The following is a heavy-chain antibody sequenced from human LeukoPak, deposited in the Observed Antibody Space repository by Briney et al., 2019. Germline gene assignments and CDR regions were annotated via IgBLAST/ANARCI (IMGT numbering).Heavy chain of an antibody. CDR3: ARVDYSIGWFDP. J-gene: IGHJ5*02. V-gene: IGHV3-21*01. D-gene: IGHD4-11*01. CDR1: GFTFSSYS. Sequence: GGSLRLSCAASGFTFSSYSMNWVRQAPGKGLEWVSSISSSSSYIYYADSVKGRFTISRDNAKNSLYLQMNSLRAEDTAVYHCARVDYSIGWFDPWGQGTLVTVSS. CDR2: ISSSSSYI.